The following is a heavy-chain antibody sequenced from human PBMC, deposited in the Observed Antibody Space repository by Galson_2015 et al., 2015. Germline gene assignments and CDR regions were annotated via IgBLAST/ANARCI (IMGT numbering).Heavy chain of an antibody. CDR3: ARGHIVAGFGSRATDFDY. J-gene: IGHJ4*02. Sequence: SCKASGYTFTSYDINWVRQATGQGLEWMGWMNPNSGNTGYAQKFQGRVTMTRNTSISTAYMELSSLRSEDTAVYYCARGHIVAGFGSRATDFDYWGQGTLVTVSS. D-gene: IGHD6-19*01. CDR2: MNPNSGNT. V-gene: IGHV1-8*01. CDR1: GYTFTSYD.